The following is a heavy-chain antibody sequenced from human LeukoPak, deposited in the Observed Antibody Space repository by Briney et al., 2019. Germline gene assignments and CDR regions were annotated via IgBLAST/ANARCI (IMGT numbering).Heavy chain of an antibody. J-gene: IGHJ4*02. V-gene: IGHV3-23*01. CDR2: ISGSSDNT. D-gene: IGHD7-27*01. CDR1: GFTFSNYA. CDR3: AKDPINWGSIYDC. Sequence: GGPLRLSCEASGFTFSNYAMSWVRQAPGKGLEWVSSISGSSDNTNYVDSVKGRFTISRDNSKNILYLQMNSLTAEDTAVYWCAKDPINWGSIYDCWGQGTLVTASS.